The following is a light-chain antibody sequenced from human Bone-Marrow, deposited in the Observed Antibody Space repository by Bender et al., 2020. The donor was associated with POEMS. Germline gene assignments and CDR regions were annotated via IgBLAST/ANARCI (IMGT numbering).Light chain of an antibody. CDR1: SSNIGSNS. V-gene: IGLV1-44*01. CDR2: SSH. Sequence: QSVLTQPPSASGTPGQRVTISCSGSSSNIGSNSLNWYQQLPGAAPKLLIYSSHRRPSEVPDRFSGSRSGTSASLAISGLQSEDEADYYCAVWDDSLNGWVFGGGTKLTVL. J-gene: IGLJ3*02. CDR3: AVWDDSLNGWV.